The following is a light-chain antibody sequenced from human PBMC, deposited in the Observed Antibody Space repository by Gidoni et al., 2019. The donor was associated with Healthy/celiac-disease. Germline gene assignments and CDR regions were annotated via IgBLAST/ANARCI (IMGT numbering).Light chain of an antibody. CDR2: GAS. CDR1: QSVSSSY. J-gene: IGKJ2*01. V-gene: IGKV3-20*01. CDR3: QQYGSSPPHT. Sequence: EIVLTQSPGTLSLSPGERATLSCRASQSVSSSYLAWYQQKPGQAPRLRIYGASSRATGIPDRFSGSGSGTDFTLTISRLEPEDFAVYYCQQYGSSPPHTCGQGTKLEIK.